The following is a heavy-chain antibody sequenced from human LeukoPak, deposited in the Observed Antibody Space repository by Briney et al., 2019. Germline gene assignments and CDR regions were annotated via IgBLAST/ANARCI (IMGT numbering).Heavy chain of an antibody. V-gene: IGHV3-21*01. Sequence: GGSLRLSCAASGFTFSSYSMNWVRQAPGKGLEWVSSISSSSSYIYYADSVKGRFTISRGNAKNSLYLQMNSLRAEDTAVYYCARDGGGYDGLADYFDYWGQGTLVTVSS. CDR1: GFTFSSYS. D-gene: IGHD5-12*01. CDR3: ARDGGGYDGLADYFDY. J-gene: IGHJ4*02. CDR2: ISSSSSYI.